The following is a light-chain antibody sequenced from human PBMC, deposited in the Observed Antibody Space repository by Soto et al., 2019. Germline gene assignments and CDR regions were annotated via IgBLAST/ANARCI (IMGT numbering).Light chain of an antibody. J-gene: IGKJ1*01. CDR1: QSISSW. CDR2: DAS. Sequence: DSQMTQSPPTLSASVGDRVNFTCRARQSISSWLAWYQQKPGKAPKLLIYDASSLESGVPSRFSGSGSGTEFTLTISSLQPDDFATYYCQQYNSYSWTFGQGTKVDI. CDR3: QQYNSYSWT. V-gene: IGKV1-5*01.